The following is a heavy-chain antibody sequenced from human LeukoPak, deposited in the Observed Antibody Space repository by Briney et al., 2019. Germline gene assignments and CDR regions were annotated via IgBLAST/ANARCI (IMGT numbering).Heavy chain of an antibody. J-gene: IGHJ4*02. Sequence: ASVKVSCKASGYTFSGHYIHWVRQAPGQGLEWMGWINPNSGGTNYAQKFQGRVTMTRDTSISTAYMELSSLRSGDTAVYYCARVPAGYGPYYFDYWGQGTLVTVSS. CDR1: GYTFSGHY. D-gene: IGHD5-18*01. CDR2: INPNSGGT. V-gene: IGHV1-2*02. CDR3: ARVPAGYGPYYFDY.